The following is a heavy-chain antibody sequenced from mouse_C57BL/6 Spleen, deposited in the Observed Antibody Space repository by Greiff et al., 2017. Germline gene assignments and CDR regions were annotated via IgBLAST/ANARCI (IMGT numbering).Heavy chain of an antibody. J-gene: IGHJ4*01. V-gene: IGHV2-6-1*01. CDR2: IWSDGST. D-gene: IGHD2-4*01. Sequence: VKLMESGPGLVAPSQSLSITCTVSGFSLTSYGVHWVRQPPGKGLEWLVVIWSDGSTTYNSALKSRLSISKDNSKSQVVLKMNSLQTDDTAMYCCARHPMRLNYAMDYRGQGTSVTVSS. CDR1: GFSLTSYG. CDR3: ARHPMRLNYAMDY.